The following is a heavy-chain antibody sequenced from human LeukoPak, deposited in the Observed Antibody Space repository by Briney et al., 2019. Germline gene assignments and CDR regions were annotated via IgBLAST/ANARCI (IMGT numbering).Heavy chain of an antibody. D-gene: IGHD4-23*01. CDR1: GFTFSSYA. J-gene: IGHJ4*02. CDR2: ISYAGSSK. V-gene: IGHV3-30*04. Sequence: PGGSLRLSCAASGFTFSSYAMHWVRQAPGKGLEWVAVISYAGSSKDYADSVKGRFTISRDDSKNTLYLQMNSLRAEDTAVYYCARSYGGNYDYWGQGTLVTVSS. CDR3: ARSYGGNYDY.